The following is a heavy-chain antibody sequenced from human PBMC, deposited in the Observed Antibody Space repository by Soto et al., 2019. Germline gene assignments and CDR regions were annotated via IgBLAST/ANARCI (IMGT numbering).Heavy chain of an antibody. V-gene: IGHV1-2*04. CDR3: ATVGLNYYYGMDV. CDR2: ISPNSGDT. Sequence: SVKVSCKASGYTFTGYYMHWVRQAPGQGLEWMGWISPNSGDTNYAQKFQGWVTMTRDTSISTAYMELSRLKSDDTAVYFCATVGLNYYYGMDVWGQGTMVTVSS. J-gene: IGHJ6*02. CDR1: GYTFTGYY.